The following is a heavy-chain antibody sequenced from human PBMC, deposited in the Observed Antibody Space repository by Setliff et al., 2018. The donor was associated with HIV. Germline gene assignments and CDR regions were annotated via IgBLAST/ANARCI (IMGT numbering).Heavy chain of an antibody. CDR1: GYTFTSYG. CDR2: ISAYNGNT. V-gene: IGHV1-18*01. J-gene: IGHJ6*03. CDR3: ARQFLDWSNDYYYRYYMDV. Sequence: ASVKVSCKASGYTFTSYGISWVRQAPGQGLEWMGWISAYNGNTHYAQRLQGRVTMTTDTSTRTAYMELRSLRSDDTAVYYCARQFLDWSNDYYYRYYMDVWGKGTTVTVSS. D-gene: IGHD3-3*01.